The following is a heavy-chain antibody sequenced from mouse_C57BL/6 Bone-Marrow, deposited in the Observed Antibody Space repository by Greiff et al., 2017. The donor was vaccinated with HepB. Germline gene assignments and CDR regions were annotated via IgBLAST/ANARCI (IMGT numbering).Heavy chain of an antibody. Sequence: EVKLQQSGPELVKPGASVKIPCKASGYTFTDYNMDWVKQSHGKSLEWIGDINPNNCGTIYNQKFKGKATLTVDKTSSTAYMELRSLTSEDTAVYYCARRGYDYGFAYWGQGTLVTVSA. CDR2: INPNNCGT. J-gene: IGHJ3*01. CDR3: ARRGYDYGFAY. CDR1: GYTFTDYN. V-gene: IGHV1-18*01. D-gene: IGHD2-4*01.